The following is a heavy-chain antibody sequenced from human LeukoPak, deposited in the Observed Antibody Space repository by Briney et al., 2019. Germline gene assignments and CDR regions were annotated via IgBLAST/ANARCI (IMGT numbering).Heavy chain of an antibody. J-gene: IGHJ3*02. Sequence: PGGSLRLSCAASGFTVSSNYMSWVRQAPGAGLEWVSVIYSGGSTYYADSVKGRFTISRDNSKNTLYLQMNSLRAEDTAVYYCATLGYCSSTSCYGLRDAFDIWGQGTMVTVSS. CDR2: IYSGGST. V-gene: IGHV3-53*01. D-gene: IGHD2-2*01. CDR3: ATLGYCSSTSCYGLRDAFDI. CDR1: GFTVSSNY.